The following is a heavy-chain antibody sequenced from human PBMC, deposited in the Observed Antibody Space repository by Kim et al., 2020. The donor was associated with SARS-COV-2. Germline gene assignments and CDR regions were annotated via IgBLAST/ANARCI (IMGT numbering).Heavy chain of an antibody. J-gene: IGHJ5*02. D-gene: IGHD3-10*01. V-gene: IGHV1-24*01. Sequence: AKKFQGRVTMTEETSTDTAYMELSSLRSEDTAVYYCATAPGMVRGNWFDPWGQGTLVTVSS. CDR3: ATAPGMVRGNWFDP.